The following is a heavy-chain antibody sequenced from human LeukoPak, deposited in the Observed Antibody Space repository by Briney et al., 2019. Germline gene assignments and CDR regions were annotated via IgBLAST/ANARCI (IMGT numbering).Heavy chain of an antibody. J-gene: IGHJ4*02. V-gene: IGHV4-59*01. CDR1: GGSISSYY. Sequence: PSETLSLTCTVSGGSISSYYWSWLRQPPGKGLEWIGYIYYSGSTNYNPSLKSRVTISVDTSKNQFSLKLSSVTAADTAVYYCARDDGSGSSTPDYWGQGTLVTVSS. D-gene: IGHD3-10*01. CDR2: IYYSGST. CDR3: ARDDGSGSSTPDY.